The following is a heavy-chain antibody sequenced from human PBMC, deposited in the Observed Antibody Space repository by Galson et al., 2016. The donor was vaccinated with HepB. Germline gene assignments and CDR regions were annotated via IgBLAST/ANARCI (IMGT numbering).Heavy chain of an antibody. V-gene: IGHV3-21*01. J-gene: IGHJ4*02. CDR3: ATGEDSSGYYRDFDS. Sequence: SLRLSCAASGSTFRSYNMNWVRQTPGKGLEWVASISTSSSYIWYADSVKGRFTISRDNAKNSLFLQMNSLRAEDTAVYYCATGEDSSGYYRDFDSWGQGALVTVSS. CDR2: ISTSSSYI. D-gene: IGHD3-22*01. CDR1: GSTFRSYN.